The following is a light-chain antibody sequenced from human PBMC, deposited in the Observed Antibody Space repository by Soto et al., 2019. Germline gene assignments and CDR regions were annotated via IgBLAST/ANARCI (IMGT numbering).Light chain of an antibody. CDR2: GNI. Sequence: QSVLTQPPSVSGAPGQRVTISCTGSSSNIGAGYDVHWYQQLPGTAPKLLIYGNINRPSGVPDRFSGSRSGTSASLAITGLQAEDEAHYYCQSYDRSLSVVFGGGTKLTGL. CDR1: SSNIGAGYD. V-gene: IGLV1-40*01. J-gene: IGLJ2*01. CDR3: QSYDRSLSVV.